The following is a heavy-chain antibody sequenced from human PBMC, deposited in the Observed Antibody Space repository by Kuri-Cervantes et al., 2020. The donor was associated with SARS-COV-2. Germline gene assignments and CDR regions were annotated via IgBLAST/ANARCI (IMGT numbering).Heavy chain of an antibody. J-gene: IGHJ4*02. Sequence: GGSLRLSCAASGFTFSSYSMNWVRQAPGKGLEWVSYISSSSSTIYYADSVKGRFTISRDNAKNSLYLQMNSLRAEDTAVYYRARDQGIAPDYVFDYWGQGTLVTVSS. V-gene: IGHV3-48*04. CDR2: ISSSSSTI. CDR3: ARDQGIAPDYVFDY. CDR1: GFTFSSYS. D-gene: IGHD4-17*01.